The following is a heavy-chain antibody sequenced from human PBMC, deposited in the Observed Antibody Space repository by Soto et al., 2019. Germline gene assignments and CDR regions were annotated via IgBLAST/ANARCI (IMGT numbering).Heavy chain of an antibody. CDR2: IDWDDDK. Sequence: SGPKLGNPTQTLTLTCTFSGFSLSTSGMCVSWIRQPPGKALEWLARIDWDDDKYYSTSLKTRLTISKDTSKNQVVLTMTNMDPVDTATYYCARGAALDYYYGMDVWGQGTTVTVSS. V-gene: IGHV2-70*11. J-gene: IGHJ6*02. CDR1: GFSLSTSGMC. D-gene: IGHD2-15*01. CDR3: ARGAALDYYYGMDV.